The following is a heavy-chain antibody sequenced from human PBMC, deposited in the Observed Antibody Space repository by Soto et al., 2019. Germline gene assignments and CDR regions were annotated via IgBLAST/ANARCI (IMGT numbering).Heavy chain of an antibody. Sequence: EVQLLESGGGLVQPGGSLRLSCAASGFTFSSYAMSWVRQAPGKGLEWVSAISGSGGSTYYADSVKGRFTISRDNSKNTLYLQMNSLRAEDTAVYYCAKDWVTFWGVIVMSDDDYWGQGTLVTVSS. V-gene: IGHV3-23*01. J-gene: IGHJ4*02. CDR1: GFTFSSYA. D-gene: IGHD3-16*02. CDR3: AKDWVTFWGVIVMSDDDY. CDR2: ISGSGGST.